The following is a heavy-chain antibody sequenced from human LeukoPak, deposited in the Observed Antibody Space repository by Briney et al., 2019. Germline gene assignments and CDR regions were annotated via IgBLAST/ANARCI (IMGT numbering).Heavy chain of an antibody. CDR2: ISWNSDNI. V-gene: IGHV3-9*01. CDR3: TKGTGANQWLVDF. Sequence: GGSLRLSCAASGFTFDDYAMHWVRQAPGKGLEWVSGISWNSDNIGYADSVKGRFTISRDNAKNSLYLEMNSLRAEDTAFYYCTKGTGANQWLVDFWGQGTLVTVSS. D-gene: IGHD6-19*01. CDR1: GFTFDDYA. J-gene: IGHJ4*02.